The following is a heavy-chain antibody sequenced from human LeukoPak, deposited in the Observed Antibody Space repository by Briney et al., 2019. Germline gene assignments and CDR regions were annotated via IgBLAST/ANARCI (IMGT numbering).Heavy chain of an antibody. D-gene: IGHD3-3*01. CDR3: ARYRDMGDFWSVCYGMDV. V-gene: IGHV3-21*01. Sequence: GGSLRLSCAASGFTFSNYSMNWVRQAPGKGLEWVSSISSSSSYIYYADSVKGRFTISRDNAKNSLYLQMNSLRAEDTAVYYCARYRDMGDFWSVCYGMDVWGQGTTVTVSS. CDR1: GFTFSNYS. J-gene: IGHJ6*02. CDR2: ISSSSSYI.